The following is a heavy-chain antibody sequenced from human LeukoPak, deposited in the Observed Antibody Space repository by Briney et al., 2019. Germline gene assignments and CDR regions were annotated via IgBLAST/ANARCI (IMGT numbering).Heavy chain of an antibody. CDR3: ARERRGGFDI. CDR1: GFTFSAYW. CDR2: IKQDGSEK. D-gene: IGHD6-25*01. J-gene: IGHJ3*02. Sequence: PGGSLRLSCAASGFTFSAYWMSWIRQAPGKGLEWVANIKQDGSEKDYVGSVKGRFTISRDNAKNSVYLQMNSVRAEDTAVYYCARERRGGFDIWGQGTMVTVSS. V-gene: IGHV3-7*01.